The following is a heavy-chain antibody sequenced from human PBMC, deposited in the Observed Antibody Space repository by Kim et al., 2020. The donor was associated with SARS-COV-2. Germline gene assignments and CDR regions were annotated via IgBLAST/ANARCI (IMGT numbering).Heavy chain of an antibody. CDR3: ARGSTSCCEDEEYYYDGMDV. Sequence: GRFTISRDNSKNSLYVQMNSLRAEDTALYYCARGSTSCCEDEEYYYDGMDVWGQGTTVTVSS. V-gene: IGHV3-43D*03. D-gene: IGHD2-2*01. J-gene: IGHJ6*02.